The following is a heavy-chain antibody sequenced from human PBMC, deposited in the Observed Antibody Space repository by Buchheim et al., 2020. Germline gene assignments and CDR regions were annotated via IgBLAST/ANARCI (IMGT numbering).Heavy chain of an antibody. CDR1: GYSFTSYR. D-gene: IGHD3-22*01. CDR3: ALCYDSSGYYYGSFDY. J-gene: IGHJ4*02. CDR2: IYPGDSDT. V-gene: IGHV5-51*01. Sequence: EVQLVQSGAEVKKPGESLKISCKGSGYSFTSYRIGWVRQMPGKGLEWMGIIYPGDSDTRYSPSFQGQVTISADKSISTAYLQWSSLKASDTAMYYCALCYDSSGYYYGSFDYWGQGTLVTVSS.